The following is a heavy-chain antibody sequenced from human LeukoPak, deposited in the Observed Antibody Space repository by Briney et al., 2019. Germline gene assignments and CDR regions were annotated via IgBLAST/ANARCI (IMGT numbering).Heavy chain of an antibody. CDR3: ARPSPPGGIVYGFHI. CDR2: ISYDGNFR. J-gene: IGHJ3*02. D-gene: IGHD3-16*02. CDR1: GFIFNTFA. Sequence: PGRSLRLSCAASGFIFNTFAMHWVRQAPGKGLEWVALISYDGNFRNHAESVKGRFTISRDNSKNTVHLQMSSLEAEDTAVYYCARPSPPGGIVYGFHIWGQGTMVTVSS. V-gene: IGHV3-30*04.